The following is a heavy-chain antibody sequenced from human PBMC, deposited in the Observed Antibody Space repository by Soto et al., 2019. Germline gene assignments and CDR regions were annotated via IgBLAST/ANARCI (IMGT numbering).Heavy chain of an antibody. J-gene: IGHJ6*02. CDR1: GFTFSSYC. V-gene: IGHV3-30-3*01. CDR3: ARDLRGSGYWYYYYYGMDV. Sequence: PGGSLRISCAAAGFTFSSYCMHWVRQAPGKGLEWVAVISYDGSNKYYADSVKGRFTISRDNSKNTLYLQMNSLRAEDTAVYYCARDLRGSGYWYYYYYGMDVWGQGTTVTVSS. D-gene: IGHD3-3*01. CDR2: ISYDGSNK.